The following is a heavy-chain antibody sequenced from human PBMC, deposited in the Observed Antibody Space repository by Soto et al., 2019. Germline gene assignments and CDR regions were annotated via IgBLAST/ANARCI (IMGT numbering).Heavy chain of an antibody. CDR3: ARELHYYGSGSRAFDI. V-gene: IGHV4-31*03. CDR1: GGSISSGGYY. J-gene: IGHJ3*02. CDR2: IYYSGST. Sequence: QVQLQESGPGLVKPSQTLSLTCTVSGGSISSGGYYWSWIRQHPGKGLEWIGYIYYSGSTYYNPPLKSRVTISXXTXKXXFSLKLSSVTAADTAVYYCARELHYYGSGSRAFDIWGQGTMVTVSS. D-gene: IGHD3-10*01.